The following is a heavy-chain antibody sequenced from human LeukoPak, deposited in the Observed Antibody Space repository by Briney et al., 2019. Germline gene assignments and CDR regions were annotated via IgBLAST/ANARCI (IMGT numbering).Heavy chain of an antibody. J-gene: IGHJ4*02. D-gene: IGHD6-19*01. CDR3: ARDYSSGWYYYFDY. V-gene: IGHV3-74*01. CDR2: ITGDGGDT. CDR1: GFTFSSYW. Sequence: GGSLRLSCAASGFTFSSYWMHWVRQAPGKGLVWVSHITGDGGDTSYADSVKGRFTISRDNAKNTLYLQMSSLRAEDTAVYYCARDYSSGWYYYFDYWGQGTLVTVSS.